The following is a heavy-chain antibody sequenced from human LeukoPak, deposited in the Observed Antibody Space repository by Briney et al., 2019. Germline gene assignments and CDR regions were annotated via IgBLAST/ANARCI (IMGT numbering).Heavy chain of an antibody. CDR1: GGSISSYY. CDR3: ARAGELEGGFDY. Sequence: PSETLSLTCTVSGGSISSYYWSWIRQPPGKGLEWIGYIYYSGSTYYNPSLKSRVTISVDTSKNQFSLKLSSVTAADTAVYYCARAGELEGGFDYWGQGTLVTVSS. CDR2: IYYSGST. V-gene: IGHV4-59*12. J-gene: IGHJ4*02. D-gene: IGHD6-6*01.